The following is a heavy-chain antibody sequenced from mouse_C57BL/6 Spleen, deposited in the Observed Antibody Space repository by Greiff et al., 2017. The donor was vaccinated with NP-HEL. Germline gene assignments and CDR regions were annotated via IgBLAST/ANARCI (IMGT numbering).Heavy chain of an antibody. CDR3: ARSDSSGHRDY. CDR2: IDPSDSYT. D-gene: IGHD3-2*02. J-gene: IGHJ2*01. Sequence: QVQLQQPGAELVMPGASVKLSCKASGYTFTSYWMHWVKQRPGQGLEWIGEIDPSDSYTNYNQKFKGKSTLTVDKSSSTAYMQLSSLTSEDSAVYYCARSDSSGHRDYWGQGTTLTVSS. V-gene: IGHV1-69*01. CDR1: GYTFTSYW.